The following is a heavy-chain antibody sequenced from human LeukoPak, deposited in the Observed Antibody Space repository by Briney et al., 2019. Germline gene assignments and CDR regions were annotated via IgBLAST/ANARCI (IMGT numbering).Heavy chain of an antibody. CDR2: IIPIFGTA. CDR3: ARDKGIVVVPAAIGWFDP. J-gene: IGHJ5*02. Sequence: EASVKVSCKASGYTFTSYGISWVRQAPGQGLEWMGGIIPIFGTANYAQKFQGRVTITTDESTSTAYMELSSLRSEDTAVYYCARDKGIVVVPAAIGWFDPWGQGTLVTVSS. D-gene: IGHD2-2*02. CDR1: GYTFTSYG. V-gene: IGHV1-69*05.